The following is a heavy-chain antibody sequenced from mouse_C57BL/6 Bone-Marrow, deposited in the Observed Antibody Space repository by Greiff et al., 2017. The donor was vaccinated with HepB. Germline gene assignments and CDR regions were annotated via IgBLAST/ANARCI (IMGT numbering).Heavy chain of an antibody. V-gene: IGHV1-14*01. J-gene: IGHJ3*01. CDR3: MGYGNYGFAY. CDR1: GYTFTSYV. Sequence: LVESGPELVKPGASVKISCKASGYTFTSYVMHWVKQKPGQGLEWIGYIYPYNDGTKYNEKFKGKATLTSDKSSSTAYMELSSLTSEDSAVYHRMGYGNYGFAYWGQGTLVTVSA. D-gene: IGHD2-10*02. CDR2: IYPYNDGT.